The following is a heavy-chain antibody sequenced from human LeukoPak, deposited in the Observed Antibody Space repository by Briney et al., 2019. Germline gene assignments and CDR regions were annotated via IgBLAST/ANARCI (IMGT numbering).Heavy chain of an antibody. Sequence: SETLSLTCTVSGGSISSGGYYWSWIRQHPGKGLEWIGYIYYSGSTYYKPSLKSRVTISVDTSKNQFSLKVSSVTAADTAVYYCARWYSSSWYWFVPWGQGALVTVSS. CDR2: IYYSGST. V-gene: IGHV4-31*03. CDR3: ARWYSSSWYWFVP. CDR1: GGSISSGGYY. D-gene: IGHD6-13*01. J-gene: IGHJ5*02.